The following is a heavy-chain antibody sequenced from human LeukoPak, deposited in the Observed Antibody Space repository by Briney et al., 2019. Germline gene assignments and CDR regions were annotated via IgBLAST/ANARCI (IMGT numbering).Heavy chain of an antibody. Sequence: PGGSLRLSCAASGFTFSSYGTHWVRQAPGKGLEWVAFIRYDGSNKYYADSVKGRFTISRDNSKNTLYLQMNSLRAEDTAVYYCAKATVRGVVPAAIYYGMDVWGQGTTVTVSS. J-gene: IGHJ6*02. CDR2: IRYDGSNK. V-gene: IGHV3-30*02. CDR1: GFTFSSYG. CDR3: AKATVRGVVPAAIYYGMDV. D-gene: IGHD2-2*01.